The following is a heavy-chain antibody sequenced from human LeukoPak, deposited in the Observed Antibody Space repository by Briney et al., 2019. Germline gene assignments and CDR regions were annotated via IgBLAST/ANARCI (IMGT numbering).Heavy chain of an antibody. CDR3: ARVRLGELSLPSDY. Sequence: ASVKVSCKVSGYTLTELSMHWVRQARGQGLEWMGWINPNSGGTNYAQKFQGRVTMTRDTSVSTAYMELSRLRSDDTAVYYCARVRLGELSLPSDYWGQGTLVTVSS. J-gene: IGHJ4*02. V-gene: IGHV1-2*02. CDR1: GYTLTELS. CDR2: INPNSGGT. D-gene: IGHD3-16*02.